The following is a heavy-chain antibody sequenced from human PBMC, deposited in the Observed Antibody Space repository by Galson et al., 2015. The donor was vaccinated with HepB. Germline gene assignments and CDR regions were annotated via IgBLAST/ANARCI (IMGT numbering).Heavy chain of an antibody. CDR3: ATRSGASGWYSYFQH. Sequence: SLRLSCAASGFTFGDYAMSWFRQAPGKGLEWVGFIRSKAYGGTTEYAASVKGRFTISRDDSKSIAYLQMNSLRVEDTAVYYCATRSGASGWYSYFQHWGQGTLVTVSS. D-gene: IGHD6-19*01. J-gene: IGHJ1*01. CDR1: GFTFGDYA. V-gene: IGHV3-49*03. CDR2: IRSKAYGGTT.